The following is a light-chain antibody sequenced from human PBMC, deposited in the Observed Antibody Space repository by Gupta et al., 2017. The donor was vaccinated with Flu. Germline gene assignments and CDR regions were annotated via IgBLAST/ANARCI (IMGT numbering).Light chain of an antibody. CDR1: QNINSW. J-gene: IGKJ4*01. Sequence: DIQLTQSPSTLSASVGDRVTITCRASQNINSWLAWYQQKPGKAPKFLIYKASSLQSGVPSRFSGSGSGTQFTLTISSLQPDDYATYFCQQYEAYPITFGGGTKVEI. V-gene: IGKV1-5*03. CDR3: QQYEAYPIT. CDR2: KAS.